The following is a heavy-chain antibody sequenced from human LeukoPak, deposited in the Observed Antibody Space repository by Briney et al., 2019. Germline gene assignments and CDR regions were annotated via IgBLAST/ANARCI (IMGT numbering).Heavy chain of an antibody. CDR3: ARVVRLVVPAAMGDYYYYYMDV. CDR2: IIPIFGTA. V-gene: IGHV1-69*01. J-gene: IGHJ6*03. D-gene: IGHD2-2*01. Sequence: SVKVSCKASGGTFSSYAISWVRQAPGQGLEWTGGIIPIFGTANYAQKFQGRVTITADESTSTAYMELSSLRSEDTAVYYCARVVRLVVPAAMGDYYYYYMDVWGKGTTVTVSS. CDR1: GGTFSSYA.